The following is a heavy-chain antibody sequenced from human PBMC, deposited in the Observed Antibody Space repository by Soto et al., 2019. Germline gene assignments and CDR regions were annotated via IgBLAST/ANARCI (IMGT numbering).Heavy chain of an antibody. CDR3: AHSYIVRGVIKGNWFDP. CDR1: GFSLSTSGVG. V-gene: IGHV2-5*02. J-gene: IGHJ5*02. Sequence: QITLKESGPTLVKPTQTLTLTCTFSGFSLSTSGVGVGWIRQPPGKALEWLALIYWDDDKRYSPSLKSRLTITKDTSKNQVVLTMTNMDPVDTATSYCAHSYIVRGVIKGNWFDPWGQGTLVTVSS. CDR2: IYWDDDK. D-gene: IGHD3-10*02.